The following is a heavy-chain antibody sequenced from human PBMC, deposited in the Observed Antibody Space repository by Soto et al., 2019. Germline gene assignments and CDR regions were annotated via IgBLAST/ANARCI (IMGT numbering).Heavy chain of an antibody. J-gene: IGHJ4*02. Sequence: GGSLRLSCAASGFTFSSYGMHWVRQAPGKGLEWVAVIWYDGSYKYYADSVKGRFTISRDNSKNTLYLQMNSLRAEDTAVYYCAKERSVVATTPDFAYWGQGTLVTVSS. CDR2: IWYDGSYK. CDR1: GFTFSSYG. CDR3: AKERSVVATTPDFAY. D-gene: IGHD5-12*01. V-gene: IGHV3-30*02.